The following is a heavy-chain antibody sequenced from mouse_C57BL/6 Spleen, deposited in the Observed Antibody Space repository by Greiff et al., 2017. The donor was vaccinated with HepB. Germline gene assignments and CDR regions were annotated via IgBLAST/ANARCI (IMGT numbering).Heavy chain of an antibody. CDR1: GYTFTSYW. CDR2: IDPSDSYT. D-gene: IGHD1-1*01. CDR3: ATSYGSSPYAMDY. V-gene: IGHV1-69*01. Sequence: VQLQQPGAELVMPGASVKLSCKASGYTFTSYWMHWVKQRPGQGLEWIGEIDPSDSYTNYNQKFKGKSTLTLDKSSSTAYMKLSSLTSEDSAVYYCATSYGSSPYAMDYWGQGTSVTVSS. J-gene: IGHJ4*01.